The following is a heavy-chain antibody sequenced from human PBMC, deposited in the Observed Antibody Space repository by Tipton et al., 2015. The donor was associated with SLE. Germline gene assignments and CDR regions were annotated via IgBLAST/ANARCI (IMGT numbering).Heavy chain of an antibody. J-gene: IGHJ2*01. CDR1: DGSISSGSYY. Sequence: TLSLTCTVSDGSISSGSYYWGWIRQPPGKGLEWIGSIYYSGTTNYNPSLKSRVTISVDTSKNQFSLNLSSVIAADTAVYFCARSNFHWYLDLWGRGTLVTVSS. D-gene: IGHD4-11*01. CDR2: IYYSGTT. CDR3: ARSNFHWYLDL. V-gene: IGHV4-39*07.